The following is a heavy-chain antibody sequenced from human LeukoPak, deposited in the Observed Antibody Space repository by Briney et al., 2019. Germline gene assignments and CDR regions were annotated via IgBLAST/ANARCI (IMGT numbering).Heavy chain of an antibody. CDR3: ARAPYCDSSSCYTGYNWFDP. J-gene: IGHJ5*02. Sequence: ASVKVSCKASGYTFTGYYMHWVRQAPGQGLEWMGWINPNSGGTNYAQNFQGRVTMTRDTSISTVYMELSRLRSDDTAVYYCARAPYCDSSSCYTGYNWFDPWGQGTLVTVSS. D-gene: IGHD2-2*02. V-gene: IGHV1-2*02. CDR2: INPNSGGT. CDR1: GYTFTGYY.